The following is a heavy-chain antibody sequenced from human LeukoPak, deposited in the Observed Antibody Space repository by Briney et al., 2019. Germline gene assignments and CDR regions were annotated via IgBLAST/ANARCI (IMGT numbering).Heavy chain of an antibody. CDR3: ARDWDSEVFWFDP. D-gene: IGHD1-14*01. CDR1: GGTFSSYA. CDR2: IIPIFGTA. Sequence: SVKLSCKASGGTFSSYAISWVRQAPGQGLEWMGGIIPIFGTANYAQKFQGRVTITADESTSTAYMELSSLRSEDTAVYYCARDWDSEVFWFDPWGQGTLVTVSS. J-gene: IGHJ5*02. V-gene: IGHV1-69*13.